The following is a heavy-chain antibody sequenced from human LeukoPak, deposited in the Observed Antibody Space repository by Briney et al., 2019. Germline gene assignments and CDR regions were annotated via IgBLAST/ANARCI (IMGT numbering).Heavy chain of an antibody. CDR3: ARKIAAAVDAFDI. Sequence: SETLSLTCAVSGGSISSSNWWSWVRQPPGKGLEWIGEIYHSGSTNYNPSLKSRVTISVDKSKNQFSLKLSSVTAADTAVYYCARKIAAAVDAFDIWGQGTMVTVSS. V-gene: IGHV4-4*02. CDR2: IYHSGST. D-gene: IGHD6-13*01. CDR1: GGSISSSNW. J-gene: IGHJ3*02.